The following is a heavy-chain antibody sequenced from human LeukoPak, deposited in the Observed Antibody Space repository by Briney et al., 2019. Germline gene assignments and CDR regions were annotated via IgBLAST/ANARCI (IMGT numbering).Heavy chain of an antibody. CDR2: ISSSSSYI. Sequence: GGSLRLSCAASGFTFSSYSMNWVRQAPGKGLEWVSSISSSSSYIYYADSVKGRFTISRDNAKNSLYLQMNSLRAEDTAVYYCATAERDIVVVPAAPDYWGQGTLVTVSS. CDR1: GFTFSSYS. V-gene: IGHV3-21*01. D-gene: IGHD2-2*01. CDR3: ATAERDIVVVPAAPDY. J-gene: IGHJ4*02.